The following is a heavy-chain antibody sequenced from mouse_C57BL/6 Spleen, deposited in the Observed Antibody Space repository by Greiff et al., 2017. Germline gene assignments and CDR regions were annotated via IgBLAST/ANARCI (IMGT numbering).Heavy chain of an antibody. V-gene: IGHV1-81*01. Sequence: QVQLQQSGAELARPGASVKLSCKASGYTFTSYGISWVKQRTGQGLEWIGEIYPRSGNTYYNEKFKGKATLTADKSSSTAYMELRSLTSEDSAFYFCARPHHWAQGPTLTVSS. CDR1: GYTFTSYG. CDR2: IYPRSGNT. CDR3: ARPHH. J-gene: IGHJ2*01.